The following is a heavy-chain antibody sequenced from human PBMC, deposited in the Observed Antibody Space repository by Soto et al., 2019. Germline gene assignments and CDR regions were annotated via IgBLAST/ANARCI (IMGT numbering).Heavy chain of an antibody. Sequence: GGSLRLSCAASGLTVSSNYMSWVRQAPGKGLEWVSVIYSGGSTYYADSVKGRFTISRHNSKNTLYLQMNSLRAEDTAVYYCARVGGVVLRYMDVWGKGTTVTVSS. CDR2: IYSGGST. V-gene: IGHV3-53*04. D-gene: IGHD3-16*01. J-gene: IGHJ6*03. CDR3: ARVGGVVLRYMDV. CDR1: GLTVSSNY.